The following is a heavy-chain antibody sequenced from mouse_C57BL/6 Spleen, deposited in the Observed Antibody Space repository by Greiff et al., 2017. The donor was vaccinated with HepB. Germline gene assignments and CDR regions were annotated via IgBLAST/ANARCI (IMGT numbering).Heavy chain of an antibody. CDR2: IYPGDGDT. CDR3: ARSQLGHYFDY. V-gene: IGHV1-80*01. D-gene: IGHD4-1*02. J-gene: IGHJ2*01. Sequence: QVQLKESGAELVKPGASVKISCKASGYAFSSYWMNWVKQRPGKGLEWIGQIYPGDGDTNYNGKFKGKATLTADKSSSTAYMQLSSLTSEDSAVYFCARSQLGHYFDYWGQGTTLTVSS. CDR1: GYAFSSYW.